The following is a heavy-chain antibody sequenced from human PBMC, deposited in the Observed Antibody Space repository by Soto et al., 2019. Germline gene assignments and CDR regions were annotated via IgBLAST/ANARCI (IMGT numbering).Heavy chain of an antibody. CDR2: IYHSGST. D-gene: IGHD3-22*01. Sequence: SETLSLTCAVSGGSISSSNWWSWVRQPPGKGLEWIGEIYHSGSTNYNPSLKSRVTISVDKSKNQFSLKLSSVTAADTAVYYCARENYDSSGYYPDYWGQGTLVTAPQ. V-gene: IGHV4-4*02. J-gene: IGHJ4*02. CDR3: ARENYDSSGYYPDY. CDR1: GGSISSSNW.